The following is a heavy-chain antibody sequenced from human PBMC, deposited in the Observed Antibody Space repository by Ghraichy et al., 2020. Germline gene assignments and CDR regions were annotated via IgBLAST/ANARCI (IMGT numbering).Heavy chain of an antibody. J-gene: IGHJ6*02. CDR2: IDHSGST. D-gene: IGHD5-12*01. CDR1: GGSFSGYY. CDR3: ARATIRDGMDV. V-gene: IGHV4-34*01. Sequence: SETLSLTCAVYGGSFSGYYWTWIRQPPGKGLECIGEIDHSGSTNHNPSLRSRVTILIDTSKKQFSLKLSYVTAADTAVYYCARATIRDGMDVWGQGTTVTVSS.